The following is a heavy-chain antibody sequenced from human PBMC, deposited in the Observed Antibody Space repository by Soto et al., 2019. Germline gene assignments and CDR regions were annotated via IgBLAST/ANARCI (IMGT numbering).Heavy chain of an antibody. CDR2: ISPSGDYA. D-gene: IGHD1-26*01. V-gene: IGHV3-23*01. CDR3: VKATSGGLLYYGMEV. Sequence: EVQLLESGGGFEQPGGSLRLSCAASGFTFSTLAMAWVRQAPGKGLEWVSSISPSGDYAYFADSVKGRFTMSRDNSKNTVYLQLDRLRVEDTATYYCVKATSGGLLYYGMEVWGQGTTVTVSS. CDR1: GFTFSTLA. J-gene: IGHJ6*02.